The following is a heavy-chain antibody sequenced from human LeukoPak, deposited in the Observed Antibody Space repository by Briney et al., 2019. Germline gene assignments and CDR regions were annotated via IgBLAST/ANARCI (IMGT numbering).Heavy chain of an antibody. Sequence: PGGSLRLSCAASGFTFSGYAMHWVRQAPGKGLEWVTVISYDGSSKYYAVSVKGRFTISRDNSKNTLYLQMNSLRAEDTAVYYCARPAYTAAYDLWGQGTMVTVSS. V-gene: IGHV3-30-3*01. J-gene: IGHJ3*01. CDR2: ISYDGSSK. CDR3: ARPAYTAAYDL. D-gene: IGHD3-16*01. CDR1: GFTFSGYA.